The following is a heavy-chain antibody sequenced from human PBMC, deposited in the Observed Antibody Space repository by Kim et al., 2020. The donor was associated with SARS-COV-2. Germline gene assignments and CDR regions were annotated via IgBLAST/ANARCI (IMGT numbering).Heavy chain of an antibody. CDR3: ARVKRGEYDPNFDY. V-gene: IGHV4-38-2*02. CDR1: GYSISSGYY. Sequence: SETLSLTCTVSGYSISSGYYWGWIRQSQGKGLEWIGSIYHTGNAYSNPSLRSPVTISVDTPKNHFSLIPSSVTAADAAVYYCARVKRGEYDPNFDYWVQG. CDR2: IYHTGNA. D-gene: IGHD3-10*01. J-gene: IGHJ4*02.